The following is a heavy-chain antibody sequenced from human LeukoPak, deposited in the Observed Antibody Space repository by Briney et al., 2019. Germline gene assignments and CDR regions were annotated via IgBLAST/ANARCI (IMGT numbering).Heavy chain of an antibody. CDR3: ARFAAGGSYYYMDV. J-gene: IGHJ6*03. CDR1: GFTFSSYT. V-gene: IGHV3-48*01. Sequence: GSLRLSCAASGFTFSSYTMNWVLQPPGKGLEWVSNIGTSTTTIYYADSVKGRFTISRDNAKNSLYLQMNSLRADDTAVYYCARFAAGGSYYYMDVWGKGTTVTVSS. CDR2: IGTSTTTI. D-gene: IGHD6-25*01.